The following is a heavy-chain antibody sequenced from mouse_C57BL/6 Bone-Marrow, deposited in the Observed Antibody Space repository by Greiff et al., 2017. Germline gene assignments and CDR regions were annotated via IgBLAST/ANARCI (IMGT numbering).Heavy chain of an antibody. CDR1: GYTFTDYY. D-gene: IGHD2-3*01. J-gene: IGHJ3*01. CDR3: AREGDGYWAWFAY. V-gene: IGHV1-19*01. CDR2: INPYNGGT. Sequence: VQLKESGPVLVKPGASVKMSCKASGYTFTDYYMNWVKQSHGKSLEWIGVINPYNGGTSYNQKFKGKATLTVDKSSSTAYMELNSLTSEDSAVYYCAREGDGYWAWFAYWGQGTLVTVSA.